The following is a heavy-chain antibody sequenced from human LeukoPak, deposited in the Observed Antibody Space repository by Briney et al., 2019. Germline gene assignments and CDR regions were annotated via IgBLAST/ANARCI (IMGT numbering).Heavy chain of an antibody. CDR2: ISSSGSTI. CDR1: GFTFSDYY. D-gene: IGHD6-19*01. V-gene: IGHV3-11*01. CDR3: ASGVAVAGYYFDY. J-gene: IGHJ4*02. Sequence: GGSLRLSCAASGFTFSDYYMSWIRQAPGKGLEWVSYISSSGSTIYYAGSVKGRFTISRDNAKNSLYLQMNSLRAEDTAVYYCASGVAVAGYYFDYWGRGTLVTVSS.